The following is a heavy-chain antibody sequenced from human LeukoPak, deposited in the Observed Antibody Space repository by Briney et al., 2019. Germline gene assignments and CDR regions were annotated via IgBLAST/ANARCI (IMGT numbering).Heavy chain of an antibody. J-gene: IGHJ4*02. Sequence: SETLSLTCTVSGGSISSYYWSWIRQPPGKGLEWIGYIYYSGSTNYNPSHKSRVTISVDTSKNQFSLKLSSVTAADTAVYYCARESSSHPRTINFDYWGQGTLVTVSS. V-gene: IGHV4-59*01. CDR2: IYYSGST. D-gene: IGHD6-13*01. CDR1: GGSISSYY. CDR3: ARESSSHPRTINFDY.